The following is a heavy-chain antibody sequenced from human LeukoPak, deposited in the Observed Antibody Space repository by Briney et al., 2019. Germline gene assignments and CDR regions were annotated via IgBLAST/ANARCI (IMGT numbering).Heavy chain of an antibody. D-gene: IGHD3-22*01. V-gene: IGHV3-33*01. CDR2: IWYDGSNK. CDR1: GFTFSSYG. Sequence: GGSLRLSCAASGFTFSSYGMHWVRQAPGKGLEWVAVIWYDGSNKYYADSVKGRFTISRDNSKNTLYLQMNSLRAEDTAVYYCARCGSYYYDSSGYYLYYYYGVDVWGQGTTVTVSS. CDR3: ARCGSYYYDSSGYYLYYYYGVDV. J-gene: IGHJ6*02.